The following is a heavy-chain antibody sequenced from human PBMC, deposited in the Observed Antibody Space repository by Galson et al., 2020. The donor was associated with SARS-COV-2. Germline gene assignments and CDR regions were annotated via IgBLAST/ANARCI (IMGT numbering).Heavy chain of an antibody. D-gene: IGHD2-21*02. CDR2: VFYSGTT. CDR1: DGAIRNEDYY. V-gene: IGHV4-31*03. J-gene: IGHJ3*02. CDR3: ARHAGLYCDGDCTYAFDI. Sequence: KASETLSLTCTVSDGAIRNEDYYWNWFRQHPGKGLEWIGHVFYSGTTHYNPSLKSRVTISLDMSKNEFSLNPRSVTASDTAIYYCARHAGLYCDGDCTYAFDIWGRGTMVTVSS.